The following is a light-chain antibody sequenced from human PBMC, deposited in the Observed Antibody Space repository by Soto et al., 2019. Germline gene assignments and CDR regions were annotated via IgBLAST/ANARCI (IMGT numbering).Light chain of an antibody. CDR3: GTWDSSLSVVI. CDR1: SSNIGNNF. J-gene: IGLJ2*01. V-gene: IGLV1-51*01. CDR2: DNN. Sequence: QSVLTQPPSVSAARGQKVTISCSGSSSNIGNNFVSWYQQLPGTAPRLLIYDNNNRPSGIPDRFSGSQSGTSATLAITGLQTGDEADYFCGTWDSSLSVVIFGGGTKLTVL.